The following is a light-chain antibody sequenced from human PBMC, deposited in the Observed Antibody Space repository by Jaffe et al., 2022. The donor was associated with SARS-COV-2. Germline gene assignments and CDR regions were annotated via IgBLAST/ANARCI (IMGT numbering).Light chain of an antibody. CDR1: SLRSFY. CDR2: GED. CDR3: HSRDSTGHHN. J-gene: IGLJ1*01. V-gene: IGLV3-19*01. Sequence: SSELTQDPAVSVALGQTVRITCQGDSLRSFYASWYQQKSGQAPVFVIYGEDNRPSGIPDRFSGSSSGNTASLTITGAQAEDEADYYCHSRDSTGHHNFGTGTKVTVL.